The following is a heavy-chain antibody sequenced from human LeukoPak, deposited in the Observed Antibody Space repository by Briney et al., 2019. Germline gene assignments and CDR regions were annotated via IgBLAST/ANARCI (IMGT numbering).Heavy chain of an antibody. V-gene: IGHV4-34*01. J-gene: IGHJ4*02. CDR1: GGSFSGYY. CDR3: VLGRGYSYGYGNY. CDR2: INHSGST. D-gene: IGHD5-18*01. Sequence: SETLSLTCAVYGGSFSGYYWSWIRQPPGKGLEWIGEINHSGSTNYNPSLKSRVTISVDTSKNQFSLKLSSVTAADTAVYYCVLGRGYSYGYGNYWGQGTLVTVSS.